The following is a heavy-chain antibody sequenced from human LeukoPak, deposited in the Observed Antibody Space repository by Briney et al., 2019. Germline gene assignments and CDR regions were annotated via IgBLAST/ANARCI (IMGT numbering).Heavy chain of an antibody. CDR3: ASLRNLEVWGSYRYSYFDY. CDR2: IYYSGST. CDR1: GGSISSSSYY. V-gene: IGHV4-39*07. Sequence: SETLSLTCTVSGGSISSSSYYWGWIRQPPGKGLEWIGSIYYSGSTYYNPSLKSRVTISVDTSKNQFSLKLSSVTAADTAVYYCASLRNLEVWGSYRYSYFDYWGQGTLVTVSS. J-gene: IGHJ4*02. D-gene: IGHD3-16*02.